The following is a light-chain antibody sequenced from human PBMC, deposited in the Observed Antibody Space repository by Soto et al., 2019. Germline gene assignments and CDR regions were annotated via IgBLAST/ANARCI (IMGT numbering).Light chain of an antibody. V-gene: IGKV3-15*01. CDR2: GAS. CDR1: QDIRSS. Sequence: EIVMTKSPGTLSVSPGERATLSCRASQDIRSSLAWYQQKPGQAPRLLIYGASIRATGVPATFSGSGSGTEFTLSISSLQSEHLGVYYCQQDSSWPLTFGGGTKVDIK. CDR3: QQDSSWPLT. J-gene: IGKJ4*01.